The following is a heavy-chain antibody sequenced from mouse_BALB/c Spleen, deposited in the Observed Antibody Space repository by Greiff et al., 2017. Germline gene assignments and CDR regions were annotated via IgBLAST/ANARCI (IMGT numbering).Heavy chain of an antibody. CDR2: INPSTGYT. CDR3: ARKGLPYYFDY. CDR1: GYTFTSYW. V-gene: IGHV1-7*01. J-gene: IGHJ2*01. Sequence: QVQLQQSGAELAKPGASVKMSCKASGYTFTSYWMHWVKQRPGQGLEWIGYINPSTGYTEYNQKFKDKATLTADKSSSTAYMQLSSLTSEDSAVYYCARKGLPYYFDYWGQGTTLTVSS.